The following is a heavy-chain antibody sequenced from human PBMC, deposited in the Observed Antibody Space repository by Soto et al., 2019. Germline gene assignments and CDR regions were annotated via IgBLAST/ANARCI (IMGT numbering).Heavy chain of an antibody. CDR1: GGSVSSGSYY. CDR3: AREIAGYCSGGSCPMYYYGMDV. CDR2: IYYSGST. D-gene: IGHD2-15*01. J-gene: IGHJ6*02. V-gene: IGHV4-61*01. Sequence: GTLSLTCTVSGGSVSSGSYYWSWIRQPPGKGLEWIGYIYYSGSTNYNPSLKSRVTISVDTSKNQFSLKLSSVTAADTAVYYCAREIAGYCSGGSCPMYYYGMDVWGQGTTVTVSS.